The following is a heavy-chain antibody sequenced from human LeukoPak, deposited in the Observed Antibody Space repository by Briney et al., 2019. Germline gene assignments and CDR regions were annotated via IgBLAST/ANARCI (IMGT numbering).Heavy chain of an antibody. V-gene: IGHV3-30*18. CDR3: AKDSGYETTTLDY. CDR2: ISYDGSNK. D-gene: IGHD5-12*01. J-gene: IGHJ4*02. Sequence: GGSLRLSCAASGFTFSSYGMHWVRQAPGKGLEWVAVISYDGSNKYYADSVKGRFTISRDNSKNTLYLQMNSLRAEDTAVYYCAKDSGYETTTLDYWGQGTLVTVSS. CDR1: GFTFSSYG.